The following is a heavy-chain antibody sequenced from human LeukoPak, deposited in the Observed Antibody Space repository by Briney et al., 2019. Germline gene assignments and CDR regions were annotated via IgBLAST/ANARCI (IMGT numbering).Heavy chain of an antibody. CDR2: IIPIFGTA. CDR3: ARDRNRWYNWNPTTHYYFDY. Sequence: GASVKVSCKASGGTFSSYAISWVRQAPGQGLEWMGGIIPIFGTANYAQKFQGRVTITADKSTSTAYMELSRLRSDDTAVYYCARDRNRWYNWNPTTHYYFDYWGQGTLVTVSS. D-gene: IGHD1-1*01. J-gene: IGHJ4*02. CDR1: GGTFSSYA. V-gene: IGHV1-69*06.